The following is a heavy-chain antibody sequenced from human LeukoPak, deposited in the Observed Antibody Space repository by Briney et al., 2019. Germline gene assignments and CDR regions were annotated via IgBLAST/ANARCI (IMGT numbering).Heavy chain of an antibody. CDR2: ISTSSSYI. D-gene: IGHD3-22*01. CDR1: GFTFDDYA. J-gene: IGHJ4*02. V-gene: IGHV3-21*04. Sequence: GGSLRLSCAASGFTFDDYAMHWVRQAPGKGLEWVSSISTSSSYIYYADSVKGRFTISRYNAKNSLYLQMNSLRAEDTAVYYCAKGAYYDLWGQGTLVTVSS. CDR3: AKGAYYDL.